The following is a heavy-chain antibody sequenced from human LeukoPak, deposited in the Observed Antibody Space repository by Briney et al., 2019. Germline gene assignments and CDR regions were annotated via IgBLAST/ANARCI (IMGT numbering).Heavy chain of an antibody. CDR3: ARCYGSGSYYNGRIAY. CDR2: ISYDGSNK. J-gene: IGHJ4*02. Sequence: PGGSLRLSCAASGFTFSSYAMHWVRQAPGKGLEWVAVISYDGSNKYYADSVKGRFTISRDNSKNTLYLQMNSLRAEDTAVYYCARCYGSGSYYNGRIAYWGQGTLVTVPS. CDR1: GFTFSSYA. D-gene: IGHD3-10*01. V-gene: IGHV3-30*04.